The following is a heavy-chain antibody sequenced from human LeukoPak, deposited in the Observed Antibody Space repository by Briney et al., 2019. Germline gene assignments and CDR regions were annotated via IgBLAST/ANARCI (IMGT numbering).Heavy chain of an antibody. J-gene: IGHJ4*02. D-gene: IGHD5-24*01. CDR2: VSSSGSTK. CDR3: ARDFMATDL. Sequence: GPLRLSCAASGFTFSDYYMSWIRQAPGKGLEWVSYVSSSGSTKSYADSVKGRFTISRDNAKNSLYLQMNSLRAEDTAVYYCARDFMATDLWGQGTLVTVSS. V-gene: IGHV3-11*01. CDR1: GFTFSDYY.